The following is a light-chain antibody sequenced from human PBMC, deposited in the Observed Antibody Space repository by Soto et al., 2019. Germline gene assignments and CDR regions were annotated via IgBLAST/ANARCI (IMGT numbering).Light chain of an antibody. CDR2: ENI. CDR3: GTWDSSLSAGV. V-gene: IGLV1-51*02. CDR1: SFNIGNNY. J-gene: IGLJ2*01. Sequence: QSVLTQPPSVSAAPGQRVTISCSGSSFNIGNNYVSWFQHLPGTAPKLLIYENIQRPPGIPDRFSGSKSGTSATLGIAGLQAGDEADYYCGTWDSSLSAGVFGGGTKLTVL.